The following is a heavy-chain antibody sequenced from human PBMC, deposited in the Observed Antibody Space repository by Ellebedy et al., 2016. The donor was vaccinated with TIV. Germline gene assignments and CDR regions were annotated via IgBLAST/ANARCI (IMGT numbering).Heavy chain of an antibody. Sequence: GGSLRLSXAASGFTFSTYWMSWVRQAPGKGLEWVANIKQDGSGIYYVDSVKGRFTISRDNAKNSLYLQMNSVRAEDTPVYYCARKGLPDYWGQGALVTVSS. CDR2: IKQDGSGI. CDR1: GFTFSTYW. CDR3: ARKGLPDY. J-gene: IGHJ4*02. V-gene: IGHV3-7*01.